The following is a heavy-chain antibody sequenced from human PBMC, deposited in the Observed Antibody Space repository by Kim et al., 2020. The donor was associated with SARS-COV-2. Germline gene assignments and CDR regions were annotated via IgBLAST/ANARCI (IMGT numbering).Heavy chain of an antibody. J-gene: IGHJ4*02. D-gene: IGHD3-22*01. V-gene: IGHV3-30*02. Sequence: GEGRFTISRDNSKNTLFLQMNSLRTEDTAIYYCVKEAAFTTIVVDYYFDYWGQGTLVTVSS. CDR3: VKEAAFTTIVVDYYFDY.